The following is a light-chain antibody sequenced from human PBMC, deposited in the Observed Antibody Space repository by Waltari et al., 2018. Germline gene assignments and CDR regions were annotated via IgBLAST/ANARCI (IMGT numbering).Light chain of an antibody. CDR3: HVWDRSNGLYV. CDR1: NLGSKG. CDR2: YDS. Sequence: SYVLTQPPSVSVAPGKTARIACGGHNLGSKGVHRYQEKPGQAPVLVIYYDSDRPSGIPERFSGSNSGNTATLTISRVEAGDEADYYCHVWDRSNGLYVFGPGTKVTVL. J-gene: IGLJ1*01. V-gene: IGLV3-21*04.